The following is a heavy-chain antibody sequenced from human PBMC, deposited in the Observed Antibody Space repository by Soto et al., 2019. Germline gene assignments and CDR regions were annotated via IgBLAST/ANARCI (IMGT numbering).Heavy chain of an antibody. Sequence: GASVKVSCKASGDTFNFYTFSWVRQAPGQGLEWMGRIIPMVGMSNYAQKFQGRVTIIADRSTNTTYMQLSSLRSEDTAVYYCARDRQQLNWFDPWGQGTLVTVSS. CDR2: IIPMVGMS. V-gene: IGHV1-69*04. J-gene: IGHJ5*02. CDR1: GDTFNFYT. D-gene: IGHD6-13*01. CDR3: ARDRQQLNWFDP.